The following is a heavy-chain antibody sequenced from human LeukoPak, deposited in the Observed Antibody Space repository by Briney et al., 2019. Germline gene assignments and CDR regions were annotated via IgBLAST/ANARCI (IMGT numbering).Heavy chain of an antibody. CDR3: ARGAHPTYYYDSSGYYYDY. D-gene: IGHD3-22*01. J-gene: IGHJ4*02. CDR2: FDPEDGET. CDR1: GYTLTELS. V-gene: IGHV1-24*01. Sequence: ASVKVSCKVSGYTLTELSMHWVRQAPGKGLEWMGGFDPEDGETIYAQKLQGRVTMTTDTSTSTAYMELRSLRSDDTAVYYCARGAHPTYYYDSSGYYYDYWGQGTLVTVSS.